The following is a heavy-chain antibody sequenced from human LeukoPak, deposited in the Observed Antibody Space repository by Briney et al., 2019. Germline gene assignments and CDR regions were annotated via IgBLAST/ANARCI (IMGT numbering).Heavy chain of an antibody. D-gene: IGHD6-13*01. Sequence: GSLRLSCAASGFTFSSYGMSWIRQPPGKGLEWIGEINHSGSTNYNPSLKSRVTISVDTSKNQFSLKLSSVTAADTAVYYCARTTEAHSWRTRYYDYYMDVWGKGTTVTVSS. V-gene: IGHV4-34*01. CDR3: ARTTEAHSWRTRYYDYYMDV. CDR2: INHSGST. CDR1: GFTFSSYG. J-gene: IGHJ6*03.